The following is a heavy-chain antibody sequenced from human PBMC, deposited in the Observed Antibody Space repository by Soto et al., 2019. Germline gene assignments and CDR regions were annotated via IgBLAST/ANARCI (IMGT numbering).Heavy chain of an antibody. CDR1: GGSISSSGYF. CDR2: IRDPGST. J-gene: IGHJ4*02. V-gene: IGHV4-39*01. CDR3: ARRPSASQPAYYFDY. Sequence: QLHLQESGPGLVKPSETLSLTCTVSGGSISSSGYFWAWIRQPPGKGLEWVGSIRDPGSTYYNPSLKSRVTVSVDTSKNQFSLNLNSVTAADTAVYYCARRPSASQPAYYFDYWGQGTLVTVSS.